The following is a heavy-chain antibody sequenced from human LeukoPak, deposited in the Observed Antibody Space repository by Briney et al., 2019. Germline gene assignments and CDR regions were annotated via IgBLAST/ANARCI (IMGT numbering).Heavy chain of an antibody. V-gene: IGHV1-18*01. CDR2: FSAYNGNT. D-gene: IGHD3-10*01. Sequence: AAVTVTFKASAYTFTFCGISWVRQAPGQGHEWMGWFSAYNGNTNYAERVKGRVTMTTDTSTSTVYMDMKSLRSDDTAVYYCARGGYYGSGSFPDYWGQGTLVTVSS. CDR3: ARGGYYGSGSFPDY. CDR1: AYTFTFCG. J-gene: IGHJ4*02.